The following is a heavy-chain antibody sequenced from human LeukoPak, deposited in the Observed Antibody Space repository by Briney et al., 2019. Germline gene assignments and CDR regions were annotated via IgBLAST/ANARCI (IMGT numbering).Heavy chain of an antibody. D-gene: IGHD5-24*01. CDR2: IVVGSGNR. CDR3: TRDPEMATILFEY. V-gene: IGHV1-58*02. J-gene: IGHJ4*02. Sequence: GTSVKVSCKASGFTFTSSAMQWVRQARGQRLEWIGWIVVGSGNRNYAQKFQERVSITRDMSTGTAYMELSWLRSDDTAVYYCTRDPEMATILFEYWGQGTLVTVSS. CDR1: GFTFTSSA.